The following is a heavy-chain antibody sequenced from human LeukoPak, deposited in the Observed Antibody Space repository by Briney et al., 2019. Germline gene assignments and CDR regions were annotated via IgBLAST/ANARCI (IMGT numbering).Heavy chain of an antibody. D-gene: IGHD2-2*01. CDR2: ISYDGSNK. V-gene: IGHV3-30-3*01. CDR1: GFTFSSYA. CDR3: ARGGCSSTSCYGTFDH. J-gene: IGHJ4*02. Sequence: PGGSLRLSCAASGFTFSSYAMHWVRQAPGKGLEWVAVISYDGSNKYYADSVKGRFTISRDNSKNTLYLQMNSLRAEDTAVYYCARGGCSSTSCYGTFDHWGQGTLVTVSS.